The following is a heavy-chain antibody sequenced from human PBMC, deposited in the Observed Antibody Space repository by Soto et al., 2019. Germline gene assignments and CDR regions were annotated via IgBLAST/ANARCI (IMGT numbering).Heavy chain of an antibody. V-gene: IGHV3-30*18. CDR3: AKGKTIFGVVVVSEY. Sequence: GGSLRLSCAASGFTFSSYDMHWVRQAPGKGLEWVAVISNDGSNKDYADSVKGRFTISRDNSKITLYLQMNGLRAEDTAVYYCAKGKTIFGVVVVSEYWGQGTLVTVSS. D-gene: IGHD3-3*01. CDR2: ISNDGSNK. CDR1: GFTFSSYD. J-gene: IGHJ4*01.